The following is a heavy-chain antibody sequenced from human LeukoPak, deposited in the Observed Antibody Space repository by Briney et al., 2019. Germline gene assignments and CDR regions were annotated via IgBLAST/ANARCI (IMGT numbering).Heavy chain of an antibody. V-gene: IGHV4-34*01. CDR1: GGSFSGYY. CDR3: ARHSGLPSPFDP. J-gene: IGHJ5*02. CDR2: INHSGST. D-gene: IGHD5-18*01. Sequence: SETLSLTCAVYGGSFSGYYWGWIRQPPGKGLEWIGEINHSGSTNYNPSLKSRVTISVDTSKNQFSLKLSSVTAADTAVYYCARHSGLPSPFDPWGQGTLVTVSS.